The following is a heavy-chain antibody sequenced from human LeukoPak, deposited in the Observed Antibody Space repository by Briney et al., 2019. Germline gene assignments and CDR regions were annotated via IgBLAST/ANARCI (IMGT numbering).Heavy chain of an antibody. Sequence: PSETLSLTCTVSGGSISSYYWSWIRQPPGKGLEWIGYIYYSGSTNYNPSLKSRVTISVDTSKNQFSLKPSSVTAADTAVYYCARARGDTVTDFDYWGQGTLVTVSS. CDR1: GGSISSYY. CDR3: ARARGDTVTDFDY. J-gene: IGHJ4*02. V-gene: IGHV4-59*01. CDR2: IYYSGST. D-gene: IGHD4-17*01.